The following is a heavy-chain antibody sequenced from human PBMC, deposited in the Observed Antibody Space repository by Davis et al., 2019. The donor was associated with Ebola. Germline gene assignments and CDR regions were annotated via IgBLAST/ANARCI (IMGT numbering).Heavy chain of an antibody. V-gene: IGHV3-66*01. CDR3: ASSLVADH. J-gene: IGHJ4*02. Sequence: GESLKISCSASGFTFSSNAMSWVRQAPGKGLEWVSVIYSGGRTLYADSVKGRFIISRDNSKNTLYLRMNSLRAEDTAVYYCASSLVADHWGQGTLVTVSS. CDR2: IYSGGRT. D-gene: IGHD5-12*01. CDR1: GFTFSSNA.